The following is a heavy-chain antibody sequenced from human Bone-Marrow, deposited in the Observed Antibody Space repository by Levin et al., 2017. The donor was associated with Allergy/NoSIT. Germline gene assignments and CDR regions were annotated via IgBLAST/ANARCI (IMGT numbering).Heavy chain of an antibody. CDR1: GFTFTSSA. CDR3: AAGRDYGDYAIDY. CDR2: IVVGSGNT. V-gene: IGHV1-58*01. Sequence: VASVKVSCKASGFTFTSSAVQWVRQARGQRLEWIGWIVVGSGNTNYAQKFQERVTITRDMSTSTAYMELSSLRSEDTAVYYCAAGRDYGDYAIDYWGQGTLVTVSS. D-gene: IGHD4-17*01. J-gene: IGHJ4*02.